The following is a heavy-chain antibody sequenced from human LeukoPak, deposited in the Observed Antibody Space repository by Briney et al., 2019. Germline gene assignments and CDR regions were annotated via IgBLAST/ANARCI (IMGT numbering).Heavy chain of an antibody. D-gene: IGHD5-12*01. CDR2: IYYSGST. V-gene: IGHV4-31*03. CDR3: ARGDYIVATI. CDR1: GGSISSGGYY. Sequence: SETLSLTCTVSGGSISSGGYYWSWIRQHPGKGLEWIGYIYYSGSTYYNPSLKSRVTISVDTSKNQFSLKLSSVTAADTAVHYCARGDYIVATIWGQGTLVTVSS. J-gene: IGHJ4*02.